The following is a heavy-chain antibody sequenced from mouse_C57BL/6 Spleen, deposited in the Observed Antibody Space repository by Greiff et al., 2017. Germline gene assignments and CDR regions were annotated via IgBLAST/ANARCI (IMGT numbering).Heavy chain of an antibody. V-gene: IGHV1-82*01. CDR3: ARGRRDGGYYFDY. J-gene: IGHJ2*01. CDR1: GYAFSSSW. Sequence: QVQLQQSGPELVKPGASVKISCKASGYAFSSSWMNWVKQRPGKGLEWIGRIYPGDGDTNYNGKFKGKATLTADKSSSTAYMQLSSLTSEDSAVYFCARGRRDGGYYFDYWGQGTTLTVSS. CDR2: IYPGDGDT. D-gene: IGHD3-3*01.